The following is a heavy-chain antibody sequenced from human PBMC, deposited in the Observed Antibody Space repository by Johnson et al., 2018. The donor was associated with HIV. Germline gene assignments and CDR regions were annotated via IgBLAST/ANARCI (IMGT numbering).Heavy chain of an antibody. D-gene: IGHD1-26*01. J-gene: IGHJ3*02. Sequence: QVQLVESGGGVVQPGGSLRLSCAASGFTFSDYGMHWVRQAPGKGLEWVSFIHYDGTNKYSPDSVKGRFTISRDNSKNTLYLQMNSLRDEDTAVYYCAKGRWEATTYDDAFDIWGQGTMVTVSS. CDR2: IHYDGTNK. CDR3: AKGRWEATTYDDAFDI. V-gene: IGHV3-30*02. CDR1: GFTFSDYG.